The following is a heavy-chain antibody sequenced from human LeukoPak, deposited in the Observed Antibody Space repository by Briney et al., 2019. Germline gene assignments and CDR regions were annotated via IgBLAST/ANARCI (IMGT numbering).Heavy chain of an antibody. Sequence: GASVKVSCKASGYTFTGYYMHWVRQAPGQGLEWMGWINPKSGGTNYAQKFQGRVTMTRDTSISTAYMEMSRLRSDDTAVYYCARGGGYSYGYVWFDPWGQGTLVTVSS. CDR3: ARGGGYSYGYVWFDP. D-gene: IGHD5-18*01. V-gene: IGHV1-2*02. CDR1: GYTFTGYY. J-gene: IGHJ5*02. CDR2: INPKSGGT.